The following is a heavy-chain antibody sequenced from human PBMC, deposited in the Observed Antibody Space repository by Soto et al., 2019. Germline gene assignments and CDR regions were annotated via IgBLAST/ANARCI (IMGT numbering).Heavy chain of an antibody. D-gene: IGHD1-1*01. V-gene: IGHV1-2*02. J-gene: IGHJ4*02. CDR3: AREPATAKPEGVDF. Sequence: ASAKVSCKDSGYTCSDYYIHWVRQPTGQGLEWMGWINPNSGGTKYAPKFQGGVTMTRDTSITTAYMELSRLRSGDTAVYYCAREPATAKPEGVDFWGQGTLVTVSS. CDR1: GYTCSDYY. CDR2: INPNSGGT.